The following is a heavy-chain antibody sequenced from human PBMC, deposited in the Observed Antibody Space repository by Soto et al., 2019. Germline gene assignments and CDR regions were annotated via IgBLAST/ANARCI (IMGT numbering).Heavy chain of an antibody. CDR3: ARYPSGWYSTSGWFDP. Sequence: QVHLVQSGAEVKKTGSSVKVSCNASGGTFSSYAISWVRQAPGQGLEWMGGIIPIFGTANYAQKFQGRVTITADESTSTAYMELSSLRAEDTAVYYCARYPSGWYSTSGWFDPWGQGTLVTVSS. CDR2: IIPIFGTA. D-gene: IGHD6-19*01. CDR1: GGTFSSYA. V-gene: IGHV1-69*01. J-gene: IGHJ5*02.